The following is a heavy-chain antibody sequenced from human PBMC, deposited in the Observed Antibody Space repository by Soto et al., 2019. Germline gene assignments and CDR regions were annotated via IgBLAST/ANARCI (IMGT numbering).Heavy chain of an antibody. CDR3: ARAGTGLLWFGELFIFDY. J-gene: IGHJ4*02. V-gene: IGHV6-1*01. CDR1: GGSVSSNSAA. CDR2: TYYRSKWYN. D-gene: IGHD3-10*01. Sequence: SQTLSLTCAISGGSVSSNSAAWNWIRQSPSRGLEWLGRTYYRSKWYNDYAVSVKSRITINPDTSKNQFSLQLNSVTPEDTAVYYCARAGTGLLWFGELFIFDYWGQGTLVTVSS.